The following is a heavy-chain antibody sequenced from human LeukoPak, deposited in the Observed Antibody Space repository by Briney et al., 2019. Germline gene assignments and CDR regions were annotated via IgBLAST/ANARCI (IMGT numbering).Heavy chain of an antibody. D-gene: IGHD2-2*01. J-gene: IGHJ6*03. CDR3: ARASPLGYCSSTSCPHYYYYMDV. CDR1: GYTFTSYG. CDR2: ISAYNGNT. V-gene: IGHV1-18*01. Sequence: EASVKVSCKASGYTFTSYGISWVRQAPGQGLEWMGWISAYNGNTNYAQKLQGRVTVTTDTSTSTAYMELRSLRSDDTAVYYCARASPLGYCSSTSCPHYYYYMDVWGKGTTVTVSS.